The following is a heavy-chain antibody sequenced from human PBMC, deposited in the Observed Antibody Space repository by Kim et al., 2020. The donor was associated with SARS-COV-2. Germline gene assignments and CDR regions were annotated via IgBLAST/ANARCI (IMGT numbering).Heavy chain of an antibody. Sequence: SETLSLTCAVYGGSFSGYYCSWIRQPPGNGLEWIGEINHSGSTNYNPSLKSRVTISVDTSKNQFSLKLSSVTAADTAVYYCARVGIDYVILTGYYPHFDYWGQGTLVTLSP. CDR3: ARVGIDYVILTGYYPHFDY. J-gene: IGHJ4*02. V-gene: IGHV4-34*01. CDR2: INHSGST. D-gene: IGHD3-9*01. CDR1: GGSFSGYY.